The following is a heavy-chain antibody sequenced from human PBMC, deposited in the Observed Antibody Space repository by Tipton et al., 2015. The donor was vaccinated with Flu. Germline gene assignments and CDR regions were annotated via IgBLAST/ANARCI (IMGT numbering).Heavy chain of an antibody. Sequence: SLRLSCAASGFTFSRYAMSWVRQAPGKGLELVAAVSGGGGRWVAAVSGGGGATFFADSVKGRFTMSRDNSKNTLYLQMNSLRAEDTAVYYCARRDYSNYVSEPKNWFDPWGQGTLVTVSS. D-gene: IGHD4-11*01. CDR2: VSGGGGAT. V-gene: IGHV3-23*01. CDR3: ARRDYSNYVSEPKNWFDP. CDR1: GFTFSRYA. J-gene: IGHJ5*02.